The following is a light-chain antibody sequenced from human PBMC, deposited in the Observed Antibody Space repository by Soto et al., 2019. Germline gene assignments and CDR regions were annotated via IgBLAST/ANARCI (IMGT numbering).Light chain of an antibody. J-gene: IGKJ1*01. V-gene: IGKV3-20*01. CDR3: QQYGSSPRT. Sequence: DIGLSKSAFTLSLSPGERATLSCRASQRIATSYLGWYQQKPGQAPRLLIYGASNRATGIPDRFGGSGSGADFTLTISRLEPEDFAAYYCQQYGSSPRTFGQGTRVDIK. CDR1: QRIATSY. CDR2: GAS.